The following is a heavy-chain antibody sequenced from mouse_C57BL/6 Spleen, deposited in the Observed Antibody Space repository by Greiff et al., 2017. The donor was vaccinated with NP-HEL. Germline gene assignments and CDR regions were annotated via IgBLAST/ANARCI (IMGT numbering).Heavy chain of an antibody. V-gene: IGHV10-1*01. Sequence: EVKLQESGGGLVQPKGSLKLSCAASGFSFNTYAMNWVRQAPGKGLEWVARIRSKSNNYATYYADSVKDRFTISRDDSESMLYLQMNNLKTEDTAMYYCVRQGYSPYAMDYWGQGTSVTVSS. CDR3: VRQGYSPYAMDY. CDR2: IRSKSNNYAT. CDR1: GFSFNTYA. D-gene: IGHD2-12*01. J-gene: IGHJ4*01.